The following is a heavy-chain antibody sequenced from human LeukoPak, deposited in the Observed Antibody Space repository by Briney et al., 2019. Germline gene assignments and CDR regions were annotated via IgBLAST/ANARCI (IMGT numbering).Heavy chain of an antibody. V-gene: IGHV4-4*02. Sequence: PSETLSLTCAVSGDSISSSNWWSWVRQPPGKGLEWIGQIYHSGSTNYNPSLKSRVTISLDKSKNQFSLELTSVTAADTAVYYCARVLESSHDAFDIWGQGTMVSVSS. J-gene: IGHJ3*02. D-gene: IGHD6-19*01. CDR2: IYHSGST. CDR3: ARVLESSHDAFDI. CDR1: GDSISSSNW.